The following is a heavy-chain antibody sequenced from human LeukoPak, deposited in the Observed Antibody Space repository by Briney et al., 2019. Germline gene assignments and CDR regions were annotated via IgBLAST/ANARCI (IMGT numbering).Heavy chain of an antibody. D-gene: IGHD2-2*01. Sequence: GGSLRLSCAASGFTFSSYAMNWVRQAPGKGLEWVSGISDSGGRTYYADSVKGRFIISRDNAKNSLYLQMNSLRAEDTAVYYCARYCSSTSCHHSYYYYMDVWGKGTTVTVSS. CDR1: GFTFSSYA. CDR3: ARYCSSTSCHHSYYYYMDV. CDR2: ISDSGGRT. J-gene: IGHJ6*03. V-gene: IGHV3-23*01.